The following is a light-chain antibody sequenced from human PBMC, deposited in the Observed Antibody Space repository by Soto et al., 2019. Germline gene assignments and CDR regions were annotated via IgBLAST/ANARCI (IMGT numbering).Light chain of an antibody. CDR2: SAS. CDR3: QQLNSYPQT. J-gene: IGKJ5*01. V-gene: IGKV1-9*01. CDR1: QGISTY. Sequence: DIQMTQSPSSLSASVGDRFTITCLASQGISTYFAWYQQKPGKAPKLLVYSASTLQSGVPSRFSGSGSGPDFTLTISSLQPEDSATYFCQQLNSYPQTFGQGTRLEIK.